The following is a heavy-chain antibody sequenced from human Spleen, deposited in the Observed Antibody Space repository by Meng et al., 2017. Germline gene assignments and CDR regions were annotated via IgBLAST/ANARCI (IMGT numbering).Heavy chain of an antibody. CDR3: ARGPTTMAHDFDY. V-gene: IGHV4-34*01. CDR1: GGSFSDYY. J-gene: IGHJ4*02. Sequence: QVHLQQWGPGRVNPSETLSLTCVVSGGSFSDYYWGWIRQPPGKGLEWIGEINHSGSTNYNPSLESRATISVDTSQNNLSLKLSSVTAADSAVYYCARGPTTMAHDFDYWGQGTLVTVSS. CDR2: INHSGST. D-gene: IGHD4-11*01.